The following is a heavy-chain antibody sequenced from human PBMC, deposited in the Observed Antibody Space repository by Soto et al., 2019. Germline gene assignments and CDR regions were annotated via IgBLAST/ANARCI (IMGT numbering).Heavy chain of an antibody. Sequence: QVQVVESGGGVVQPGRSLRLSCTASGFTFSSYGMQWVRQAPGKGLEWVAVISNDGSNKHYGDPVKGRFTISRDNSKNTLYLQMNSRRAEDTAVYYCADGYSFGDYWGQGALVTVSS. V-gene: IGHV3-30*03. CDR3: ADGYSFGDY. D-gene: IGHD5-18*01. CDR2: ISNDGSNK. J-gene: IGHJ4*02. CDR1: GFTFSSYG.